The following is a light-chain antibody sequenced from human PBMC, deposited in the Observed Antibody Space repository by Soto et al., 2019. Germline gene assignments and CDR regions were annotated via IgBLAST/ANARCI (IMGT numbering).Light chain of an antibody. Sequence: EIVLTQSPGTLSLSPGERATLSCRPSQSVSSDSLAWYQQKPGQAPRLLIFGASSRATGIPDRFSGSGSGTDYTLTIRRLEPEDVAVYYCQQYGSSPLTFGGGTKVEIK. V-gene: IGKV3-20*01. CDR2: GAS. J-gene: IGKJ4*01. CDR3: QQYGSSPLT. CDR1: QSVSSDS.